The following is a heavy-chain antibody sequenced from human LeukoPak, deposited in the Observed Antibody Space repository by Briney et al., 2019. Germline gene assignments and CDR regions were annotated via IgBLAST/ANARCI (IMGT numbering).Heavy chain of an antibody. CDR3: AREVTMVRESLDYYGMDV. CDR2: IYYSGST. V-gene: IGHV4-39*07. Sequence: SETLSLTCTVSGGSISSSSYYWGWIRQPPGKGLEWIGSIYYSGSTYYNPSLKSRVAISVDTSKNQFSLKLSSVTAADTAVYYCAREVTMVRESLDYYGMDVWGQGATVTVSS. CDR1: GGSISSSSYY. D-gene: IGHD3-10*01. J-gene: IGHJ6*02.